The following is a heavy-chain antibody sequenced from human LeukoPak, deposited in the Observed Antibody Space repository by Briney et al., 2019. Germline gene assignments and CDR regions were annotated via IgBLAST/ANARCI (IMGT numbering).Heavy chain of an antibody. D-gene: IGHD2-2*01. Sequence: GGSLRLSCAAPGFTFSTYTMNWVRQAPGKGLEWVSSISSSSNNINYADSVKGRFTISRDNAMNSVHLQMNSLRVEDTAVYYCARGYQRPDYWGQGTLITVSS. J-gene: IGHJ4*02. CDR3: ARGYQRPDY. V-gene: IGHV3-21*01. CDR1: GFTFSTYT. CDR2: ISSSSNNI.